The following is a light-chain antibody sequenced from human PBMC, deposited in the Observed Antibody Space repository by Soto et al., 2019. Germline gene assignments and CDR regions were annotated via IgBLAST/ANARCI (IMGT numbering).Light chain of an antibody. J-gene: IGLJ1*01. CDR3: CAYSTSGTHV. CDR2: GVN. Sequence: QSVLTQPASVSGSPGQSITFSCTGTSSDVGSYDYVSWHQQHPGKAPKLIIYGVNNRPSGVPSRFSGSKSGNTASLIISGLQTEDEADYYCCAYSTSGTHVFGTGTKVTVL. CDR1: SSDVGSYDY. V-gene: IGLV2-14*03.